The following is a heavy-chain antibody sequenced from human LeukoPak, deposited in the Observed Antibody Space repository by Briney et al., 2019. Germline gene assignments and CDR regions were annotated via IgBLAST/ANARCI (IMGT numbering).Heavy chain of an antibody. V-gene: IGHV1-8*01. Sequence: ASVKVSCTASVYTFTIYDINWVRHAPGQGLEWMGWMNPNSGNTGYAQKFQGRVTMTRNTSISTAYMELSSLRSEDTAVYYCARSSYSYGSDYWGQGTLVTVSS. J-gene: IGHJ4*02. D-gene: IGHD5-18*01. CDR3: ARSSYSYGSDY. CDR2: MNPNSGNT. CDR1: VYTFTIYD.